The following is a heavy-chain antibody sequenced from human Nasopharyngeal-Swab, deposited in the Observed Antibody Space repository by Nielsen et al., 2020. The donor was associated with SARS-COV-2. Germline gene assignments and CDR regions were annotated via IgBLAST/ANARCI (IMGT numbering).Heavy chain of an antibody. Sequence: GGSLRLSCTASGFTFGDYAMSWFRQAPGKGLEWVGFIRSKAYGGTTEYAASVKGRFTISRDDSKSIAYLQMNSLKTEDTAVYYCTRVSLVQGWYSSSRYYYYYMDVWGKGTTVTVSS. J-gene: IGHJ6*03. CDR1: GFTFGDYA. CDR2: IRSKAYGGTT. V-gene: IGHV3-49*03. CDR3: TRVSLVQGWYSSSRYYYYYMDV. D-gene: IGHD6-13*01.